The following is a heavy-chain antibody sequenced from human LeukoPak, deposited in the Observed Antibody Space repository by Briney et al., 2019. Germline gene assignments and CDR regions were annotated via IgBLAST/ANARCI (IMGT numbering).Heavy chain of an antibody. V-gene: IGHV3-30*04. Sequence: PGGSLRLSCAASGFTFSSYAMHWVRQAPGKGLEWVAVISYDGSNKYYADSVKGRFTISRDNSKNTLYLQMNSLRAEDTAVYYCAREVPAAGFDPWGQGTLVTVSS. D-gene: IGHD2-2*01. CDR1: GFTFSSYA. CDR3: AREVPAAGFDP. CDR2: ISYDGSNK. J-gene: IGHJ5*02.